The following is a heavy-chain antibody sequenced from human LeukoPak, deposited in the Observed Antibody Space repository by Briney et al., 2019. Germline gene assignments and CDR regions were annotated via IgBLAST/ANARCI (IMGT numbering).Heavy chain of an antibody. CDR2: FSGSGGNT. J-gene: IGHJ4*02. D-gene: IGHD5-12*01. CDR1: GFTFSSYG. Sequence: PGGSLRLSCAASGFTFSSYGMSWVRQAPGKALEWVSGFSGSGGNTYYADSVKGRFTISRDNSKNTLYLQMNSLRAEDTAVYYCAKDGAWLRFDDWGQGILVTVSS. CDR3: AKDGAWLRFDD. V-gene: IGHV3-23*01.